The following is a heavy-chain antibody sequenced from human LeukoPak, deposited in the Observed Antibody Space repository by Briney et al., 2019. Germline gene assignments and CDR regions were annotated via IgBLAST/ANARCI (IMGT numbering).Heavy chain of an antibody. CDR3: ARDSDAFDI. Sequence: GGSLRLSCAASGFTFSSYAMSWVRQGPGKGLEWVSVIYSGGSTYYADSVKGRFTISRDNSKNTLYLQMNSLRAEDTAVYYCARDSDAFDIWGQGTMVTVSS. V-gene: IGHV3-66*01. CDR2: IYSGGST. CDR1: GFTFSSYA. J-gene: IGHJ3*02.